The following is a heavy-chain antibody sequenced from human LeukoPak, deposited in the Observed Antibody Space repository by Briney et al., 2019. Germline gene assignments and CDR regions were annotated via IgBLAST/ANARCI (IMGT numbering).Heavy chain of an antibody. Sequence: ASVKVSCKASGYTFTGYYIHWVRQAPGQGLEWMGWINPNSGGTNYAQKFQGRVTMTRDTSVSTAYMELNRLRSDDTAVYYCARGSSGWYGGDYWGQGTLVTVSS. J-gene: IGHJ4*02. CDR2: INPNSGGT. CDR1: GYTFTGYY. D-gene: IGHD6-19*01. V-gene: IGHV1-2*02. CDR3: ARGSSGWYGGDY.